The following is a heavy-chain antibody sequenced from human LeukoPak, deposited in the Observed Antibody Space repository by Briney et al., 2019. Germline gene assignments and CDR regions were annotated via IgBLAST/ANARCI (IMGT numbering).Heavy chain of an antibody. CDR2: INSDGSST. CDR3: ARDRGDSSGWYGGDY. D-gene: IGHD6-19*01. J-gene: IGHJ4*02. CDR1: GFTFSNYW. Sequence: GGSLRLSCAASGFTFSNYWMHWVRQAPGKGLVWVSRINSDGSSTSYADSVKGRFTISRDNAKNTLYLQMNSLRAEDTAVYYCARDRGDSSGWYGGDYWGQGTLVTVSS. V-gene: IGHV3-74*01.